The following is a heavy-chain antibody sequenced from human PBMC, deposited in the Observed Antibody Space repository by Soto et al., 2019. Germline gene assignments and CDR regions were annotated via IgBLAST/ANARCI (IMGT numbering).Heavy chain of an antibody. CDR1: GFTVSSHA. CDR2: VTADGGT. D-gene: IGHD2-15*01. V-gene: IGHV3-23*01. Sequence: EVQVLESGGGLVQPGGSLRLSCEGSGFTVSSHAMTWIHQAPGKGPEWVSTVTADGGTYYADSVKGRFAMSRDTSENTLYLQMNCLGAEDTADYYCAPHVSCSGGSCQYDAFAIRGQGTMVTVSS. J-gene: IGHJ3*02. CDR3: APHVSCSGGSCQYDAFAI.